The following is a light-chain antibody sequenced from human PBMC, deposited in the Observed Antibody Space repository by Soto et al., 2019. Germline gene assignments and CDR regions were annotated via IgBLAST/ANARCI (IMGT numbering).Light chain of an antibody. Sequence: SALTQPASVSGYPGQSITISCTGTSSDICRYNYVFWYQHSPGKAPKLIIYDVSDRPSGVSNRFSGSKSGTTASLTISGLQAEHEANYYCGSYTSSDTMIFGGGTKLTVL. CDR3: GSYTSSDTMI. CDR1: SSDICRYNY. CDR2: DVS. V-gene: IGLV2-14*03. J-gene: IGLJ2*01.